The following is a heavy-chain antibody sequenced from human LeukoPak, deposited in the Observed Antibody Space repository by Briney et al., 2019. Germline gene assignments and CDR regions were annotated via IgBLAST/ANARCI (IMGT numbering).Heavy chain of an antibody. V-gene: IGHV3-20*04. CDR3: ARDIGRTGTTIFVY. D-gene: IGHD1-7*01. J-gene: IGHJ4*02. Sequence: GGSLRPSCVASGFTFGDYGMSWIRQAPGKGLEWVSGISWNADSTGHADSVKGRFTISRDNAKNSLYLQMDSLRAEDTALYYCARDIGRTGTTIFVYWGQGTPVTVS. CDR2: ISWNADST. CDR1: GFTFGDYG.